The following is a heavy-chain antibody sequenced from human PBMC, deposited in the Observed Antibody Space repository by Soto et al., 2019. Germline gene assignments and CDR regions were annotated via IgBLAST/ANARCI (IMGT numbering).Heavy chain of an antibody. CDR1: GGTFSSSSG. D-gene: IGHD1-1*01. J-gene: IGHJ4*02. CDR2: IIPLFGTA. V-gene: IGHV1-69*14. CDR3: ARVQSGIPY. Sequence: QVQLVQSGSEMKKPGSSVKVSCEASGGTFSSSSGVNWVRQAPGHGLEWMGGIIPLFGTANYAQKFQGRVTITADKSTGAAFIDLSGLTSDDTAMYYCARVQSGIPYWGQGTLVTVSS.